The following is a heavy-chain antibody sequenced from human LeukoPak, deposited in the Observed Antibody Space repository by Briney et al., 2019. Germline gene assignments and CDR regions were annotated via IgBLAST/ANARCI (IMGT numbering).Heavy chain of an antibody. CDR3: ARGGFDDSSGYYYPQDAFDI. CDR1: GGSISSSSYY. V-gene: IGHV4-39*07. CDR2: IYYSGST. D-gene: IGHD3-22*01. J-gene: IGHJ3*02. Sequence: SETLSLTCTVSGGSISSSSYYWGWIRRPPGKGLEWIGSIYYSGSTYYNPALKSRVTISVDTSKNQFSLKLSSVTAADTAVYYCARGGFDDSSGYYYPQDAFDIWGQGTMVTVSS.